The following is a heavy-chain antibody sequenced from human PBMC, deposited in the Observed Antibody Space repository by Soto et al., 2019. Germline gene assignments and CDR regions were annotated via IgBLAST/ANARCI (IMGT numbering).Heavy chain of an antibody. J-gene: IGHJ6*02. CDR1: GYTFTSNG. D-gene: IGHD6-6*01. V-gene: IGHV1-18*04. CDR3: ARDKPQQIVGYNYYYGLDV. CDR2: ISGYNGDT. Sequence: QGQLVQSGGEVKKPGASVKVSCKASGYTFTSNGISWVRQAPGQGLEWMGWISGYNGDTDYAQKFQGRVTMTTDTSTNTAYMEVRSLRPDDTAVYYCARDKPQQIVGYNYYYGLDVWGQGTTVTVSS.